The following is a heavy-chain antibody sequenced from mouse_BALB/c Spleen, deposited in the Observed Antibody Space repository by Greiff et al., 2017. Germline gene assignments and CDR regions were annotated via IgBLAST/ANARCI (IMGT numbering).Heavy chain of an antibody. CDR2: ISSGSSTI. V-gene: IGHV5-17*02. CDR1: GFTFSSLG. J-gene: IGHJ3*01. CDR3: ARSGFAY. Sequence: EVPLAASGGGLVQPGGSRKLSCAASGFTFSSLGMHWVRQAPEKGLEWVAYISSGSSTIYYADTVKGRFTISRDNPKNTLFLQMTSLRSEDTAMYYCARSGFAYWGQGTLVTVSA.